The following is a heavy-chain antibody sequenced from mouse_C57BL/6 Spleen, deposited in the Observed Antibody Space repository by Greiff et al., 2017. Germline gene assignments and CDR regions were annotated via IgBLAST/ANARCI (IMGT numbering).Heavy chain of an antibody. J-gene: IGHJ2*01. CDR2: IYPGDGDT. CDR3: ARSGLTLIDC. V-gene: IGHV1-82*01. CDR1: GYAFSSSW. D-gene: IGHD2-4*01. Sequence: QVQLQQSGPELVKPGASVKISCKASGYAFSSSWMNWVKQRPGKGLEWIGRIYPGDGDTNYNGRFKGKATLTADKSSSTAYMQLSSLTSEGSAVYFCARSGLTLIDCWGQGTTLTVSS.